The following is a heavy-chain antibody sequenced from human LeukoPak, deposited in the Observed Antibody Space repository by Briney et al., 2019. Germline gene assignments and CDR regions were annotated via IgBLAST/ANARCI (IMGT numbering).Heavy chain of an antibody. D-gene: IGHD6-13*01. CDR1: GGSISSYY. CDR2: IYYSGST. J-gene: IGHJ5*02. CDR3: ARDGARWYGGFAP. Sequence: SETLSLTCTVSGGSISSYYWSWIRQPPGKGLEWIGYIYYSGSTNYNPSLKSRVTISVDTSKNQFSLKLSSVTAADTAVYYCARDGARWYGGFAPWGRGTLVTVPS. V-gene: IGHV4-59*01.